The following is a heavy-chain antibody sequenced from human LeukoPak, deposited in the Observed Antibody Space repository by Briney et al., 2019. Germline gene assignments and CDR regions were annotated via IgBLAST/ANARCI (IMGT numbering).Heavy chain of an antibody. J-gene: IGHJ4*02. CDR3: ARGGYYYDSSGYSFFDY. V-gene: IGHV3-33*01. CDR2: IWYDGSNK. Sequence: PGGSLRLSCAASGFTFSSCGMHWVRQAPGKGLEWVAVIWYDGSNKYYADSVKGRFTISRDNSKNTLYLQMNSLRAEDTAVYYCARGGYYYDSSGYSFFDYWGQGTLVTVSS. D-gene: IGHD3-22*01. CDR1: GFTFSSCG.